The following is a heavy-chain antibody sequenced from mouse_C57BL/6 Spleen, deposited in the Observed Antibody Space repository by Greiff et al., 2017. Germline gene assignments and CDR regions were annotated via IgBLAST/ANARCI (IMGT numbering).Heavy chain of an antibody. Sequence: EVHLVESGGGLVKPGGSLKLSCAASGFTFSNYGMHWVRQAPEKGLEWVAYISSGSSTIYYADTVKGRFTISRDNAKNTLFLQLTSLRSEDTAMYYCSGGGSSGYGVFDYWGQGTTLTVSS. J-gene: IGHJ2*01. CDR2: ISSGSSTI. CDR1: GFTFSNYG. CDR3: SGGGSSGYGVFDY. V-gene: IGHV5-17*01. D-gene: IGHD3-2*02.